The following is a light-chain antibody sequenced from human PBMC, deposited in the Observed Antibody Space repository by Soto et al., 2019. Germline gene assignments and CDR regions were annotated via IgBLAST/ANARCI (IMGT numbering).Light chain of an antibody. J-gene: IGLJ1*01. CDR2: NNN. CDR1: SSNIGSNT. CDR3: GAWYASLNALV. Sequence: QSVLTQPPSASGTPGQRVTISCSGSSSNIGSNTVNWYQQLPGTAPKLLIYNNNQQPSGVPDRFSGSNSGTTASPAISGLQSADEADYYCGAWYASLNALVFGTGTKVTVL. V-gene: IGLV1-44*01.